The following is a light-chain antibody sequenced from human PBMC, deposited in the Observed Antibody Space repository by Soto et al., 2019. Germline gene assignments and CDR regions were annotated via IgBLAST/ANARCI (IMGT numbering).Light chain of an antibody. V-gene: IGKV1-5*01. CDR1: QSIGSW. Sequence: DIQMTQSPSTLSASVGDRVTITCRASQSIGSWLAWYQQKPGKAPNLLIYAASSLQSGVPSRFSGSGSGTDFTLTISSLQPEDFAVYYCQQFDNWPRTFGQGTKVDIK. CDR2: AAS. J-gene: IGKJ1*01. CDR3: QQFDNWPRT.